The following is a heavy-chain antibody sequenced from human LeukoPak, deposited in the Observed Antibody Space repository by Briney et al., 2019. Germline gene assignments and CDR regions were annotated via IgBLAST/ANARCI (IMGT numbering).Heavy chain of an antibody. V-gene: IGHV3-23*01. Sequence: GGSLRLSCATSGFTFSNYAINWIRRAPGKGLEWVSAISRSGDNTYYADSVKGRFTISRDNSKNTLYLQMNSLRAEDTALYYCAKMGASAPYFDYWGQGALVTVSS. CDR3: AKMGASAPYFDY. CDR2: ISRSGDNT. CDR1: GFTFSNYA. D-gene: IGHD1-26*01. J-gene: IGHJ4*02.